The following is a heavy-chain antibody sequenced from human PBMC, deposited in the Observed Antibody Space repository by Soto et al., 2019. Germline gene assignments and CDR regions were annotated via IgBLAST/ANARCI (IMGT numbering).Heavy chain of an antibody. CDR1: GGSVSSGSYY. V-gene: IGHV4-61*01. D-gene: IGHD6-19*01. CDR3: ARGGSSGCPLDY. Sequence: PSETLSLTCTVSGGSVSSGSYYWSWIRQPPGKGLEWIGDIYYSGSTNYNPSLKRRFTISVDTSKNQFSLKLSSVTAADTAVYYCARGGSSGCPLDYWGQGTLVTVSS. CDR2: IYYSGST. J-gene: IGHJ4*02.